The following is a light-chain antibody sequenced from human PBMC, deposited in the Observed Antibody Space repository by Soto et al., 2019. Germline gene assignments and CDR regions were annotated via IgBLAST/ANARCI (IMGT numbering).Light chain of an antibody. Sequence: EIVLTQSPGTLSLSPCQRATLSCRASQNVNNYLAWYQHKPGQAPRLLIYGASSRATGIPDRFSVSGSGTDFTLTISRLEPEDFAVYYCQQYGDSPRTFGQGTKVDIK. J-gene: IGKJ1*01. CDR1: QNVNNY. V-gene: IGKV3-20*01. CDR3: QQYGDSPRT. CDR2: GAS.